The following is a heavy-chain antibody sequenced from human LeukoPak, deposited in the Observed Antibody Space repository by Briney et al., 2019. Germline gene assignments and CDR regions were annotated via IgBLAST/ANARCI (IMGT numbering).Heavy chain of an antibody. CDR1: GGSISSSSYY. CDR2: IYYSGIT. Sequence: KPSETLSLTCTVSGGSISSSSYYWGWIRQPPGKGLEWIGSIYYSGITYYNPSLKSRVTLSVDSSKNQFSLKLSSVTAADTAVYYCARLPRYDFWSGSNYMDVWGKGTTVTVSS. J-gene: IGHJ6*03. CDR3: ARLPRYDFWSGSNYMDV. V-gene: IGHV4-39*01. D-gene: IGHD3-3*01.